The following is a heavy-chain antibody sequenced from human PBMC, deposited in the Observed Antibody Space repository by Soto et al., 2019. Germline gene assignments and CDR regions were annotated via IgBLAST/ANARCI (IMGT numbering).Heavy chain of an antibody. J-gene: IGHJ6*02. V-gene: IGHV3-30*18. CDR2: ISYDGSNK. D-gene: IGHD6-19*01. CDR3: AKGRSGWWLGYGMDV. CDR1: GFTFSSYG. Sequence: GGSLRLPCAASGFTFSSYGMHWVRQAPGKGLEWVAVISYDGSNKYYADSVKGRFTISRDNSKNTLYLQMNSLRAEDTAVYYCAKGRSGWWLGYGMDVWGQGTTVTVSS.